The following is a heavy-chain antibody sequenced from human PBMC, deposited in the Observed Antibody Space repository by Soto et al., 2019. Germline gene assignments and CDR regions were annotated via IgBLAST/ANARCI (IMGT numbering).Heavy chain of an antibody. CDR3: ASRHCSGGSCYSEIWDY. CDR1: GGAFSRYI. CDR2: IIPIFGTT. J-gene: IGHJ4*02. V-gene: IGHV1-69*06. Sequence: QVQLVQSGAEVKKPGSSVKVSCQASGGAFSRYIISWVRQAPGQGLEWMGGIIPIFGTTNYAQRFQGRVTIPADKSTSTAYMELSSLRSEDTAVYYCASRHCSGGSCYSEIWDYWGQGTLVTVAS. D-gene: IGHD2-15*01.